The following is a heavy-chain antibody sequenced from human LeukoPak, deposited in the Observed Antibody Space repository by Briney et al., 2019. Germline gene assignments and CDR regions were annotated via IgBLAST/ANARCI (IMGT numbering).Heavy chain of an antibody. CDR1: GLTFSSYG. Sequence: GGSLRLSCAASGLTFSSYGMNWVRQAPGKGLEWVSAISGSGDSTYHADSVRGRFTVSRDNSKNTLYLQMKSLSAEDTAVYYCAEVTGSGSYLADAFDIWGHGTVVTVSS. CDR3: AEVTGSGSYLADAFDI. CDR2: ISGSGDST. D-gene: IGHD3-10*01. J-gene: IGHJ3*02. V-gene: IGHV3-23*01.